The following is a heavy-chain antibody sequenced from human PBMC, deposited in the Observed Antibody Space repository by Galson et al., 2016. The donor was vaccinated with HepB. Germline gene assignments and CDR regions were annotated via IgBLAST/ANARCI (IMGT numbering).Heavy chain of an antibody. Sequence: SETLSLTCAVSGYSISSGSYWGWIRQSPGKGLEWIGSIYHTGNTYYNPSLKSRVTISVDTSKNHFSLKLSSVTAADTAVFYCAREGVVVVATTWGVSYFDYWGQGTLVTVSS. V-gene: IGHV4-38-2*02. CDR1: GYSISSGSY. CDR2: IYHTGNT. CDR3: AREGVVVVATTWGVSYFDY. D-gene: IGHD2-15*01. J-gene: IGHJ4*02.